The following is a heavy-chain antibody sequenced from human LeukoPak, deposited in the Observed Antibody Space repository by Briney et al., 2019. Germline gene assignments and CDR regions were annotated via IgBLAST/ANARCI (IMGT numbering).Heavy chain of an antibody. CDR3: ARDTAGSYFDY. Sequence: SETLSLTCTVSGGSISSGGYYWSWIRQPPGKGLEWIGYIYHSGSTYYNPSLKSRVTISVDRSKNQFSLKLSSVTAADTAVYYCARDTAGSYFDYWGQGTLVTVSS. D-gene: IGHD3-10*01. CDR2: IYHSGST. CDR1: GGSISSGGYY. J-gene: IGHJ4*02. V-gene: IGHV4-30-2*01.